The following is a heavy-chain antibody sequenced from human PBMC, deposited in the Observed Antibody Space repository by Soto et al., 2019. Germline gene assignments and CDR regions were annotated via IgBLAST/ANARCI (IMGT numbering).Heavy chain of an antibody. V-gene: IGHV1-3*01. Sequence: ASVKVSCEASGYTFTSYAMHWVRQAPGQRLEWMGWINAGNGNTKYSQKFQGRVTITRDTSASTAYMELSSLRSEDTAVYYCARGPPRGGKLVFVIWGQGTMVTVPS. D-gene: IGHD3-10*01. CDR3: ARGPPRGGKLVFVI. J-gene: IGHJ3*02. CDR2: INAGNGNT. CDR1: GYTFTSYA.